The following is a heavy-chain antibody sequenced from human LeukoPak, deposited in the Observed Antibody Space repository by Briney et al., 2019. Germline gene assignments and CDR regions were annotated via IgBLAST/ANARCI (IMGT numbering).Heavy chain of an antibody. V-gene: IGHV3-23*01. Sequence: GGSLRLSCAASGFTFSSYAMSWVRQAPGKGLEWVSTISGSGGSIYYADSVKGRFTISRDNSKNTLYLQMNSLRAEDTAVYYCAKGTSMIVVVTDSFDYWGQGTLVTVSS. CDR3: AKGTSMIVVVTDSFDY. J-gene: IGHJ4*02. CDR2: ISGSGGSI. D-gene: IGHD3-22*01. CDR1: GFTFSSYA.